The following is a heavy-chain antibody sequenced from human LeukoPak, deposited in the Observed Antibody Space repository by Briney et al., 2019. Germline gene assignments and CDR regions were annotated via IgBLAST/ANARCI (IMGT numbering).Heavy chain of an antibody. D-gene: IGHD2-2*01. CDR3: ARDLVVVSARDWFDP. J-gene: IGHJ5*02. CDR1: GFTLTNYW. CDR2: IKQDGSEK. Sequence: PGGSLRLSCAASGFTLTNYWMAWVRQAPGRGLEWVANIKQDGSEKYYVDSVKGRFTISRDNAKNSLYLQMNSLRVEDTAVYYCARDLVVVSARDWFDPWGQGTLVTVSA. V-gene: IGHV3-7*01.